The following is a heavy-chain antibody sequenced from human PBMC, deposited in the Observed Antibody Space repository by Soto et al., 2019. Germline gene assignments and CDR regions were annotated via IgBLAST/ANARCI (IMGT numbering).Heavy chain of an antibody. Sequence: GGSLRLSCAASGFTFSNYAMSWVRQAPGKGLEWVPGIGSSGSNTYYADSVKGRFTISRDNSKNTLFLQMNSLRAEDTAEYYCARVVRYFDTPYGMDVWGQGTTVTVSS. CDR2: IGSSGSNT. J-gene: IGHJ6*02. CDR1: GFTFSNYA. V-gene: IGHV3-23*01. D-gene: IGHD3-9*01. CDR3: ARVVRYFDTPYGMDV.